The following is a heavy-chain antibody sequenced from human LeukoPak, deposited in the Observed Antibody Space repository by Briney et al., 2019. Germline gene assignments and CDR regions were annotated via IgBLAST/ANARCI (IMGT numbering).Heavy chain of an antibody. D-gene: IGHD3-9*01. Sequence: GGSLRLSCAASGFTFSNYAMSWVRQAPGKGLEWVSAITGSGGNTYYADSVKGRFTIPRDNSKNTVFLQMNSLRAEDTAVYYCAKWGDYDVLTGYVSDYWGQGTLVTVSS. CDR2: ITGSGGNT. CDR3: AKWGDYDVLTGYVSDY. CDR1: GFTFSNYA. J-gene: IGHJ4*02. V-gene: IGHV3-23*01.